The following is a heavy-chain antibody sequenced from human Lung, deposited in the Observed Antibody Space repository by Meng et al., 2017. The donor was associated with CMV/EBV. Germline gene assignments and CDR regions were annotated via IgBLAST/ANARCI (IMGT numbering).Heavy chain of an antibody. Sequence: SETLSLTCTVSNTSISAGGYCWGWIRQSPGKGLDWIASMYYGGNTYYNPSLKSRVTISIDTSKNQLSLRLSSVTAADTAIYYCARHLSNNFWSGYYVPPDFNYWGEGARVTGAS. V-gene: IGHV4-39*01. CDR2: MYYGGNT. CDR3: ARHLSNNFWSGYYVPPDFNY. CDR1: NTSISAGGYC. D-gene: IGHD3-3*01. J-gene: IGHJ4*02.